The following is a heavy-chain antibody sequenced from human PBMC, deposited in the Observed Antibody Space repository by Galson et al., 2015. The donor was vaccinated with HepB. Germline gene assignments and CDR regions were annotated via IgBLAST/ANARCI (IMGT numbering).Heavy chain of an antibody. V-gene: IGHV1-46*01. CDR2: INPSGDST. Sequence: SVKVSCKASGYTFTSYYMHWVRQAPGQGLEWRGVINPSGDSTGYAQKFQGRVTMTRDTSTSTVYMELSTLRSEDTAVYYCASQASVAVLDYWGQGTLVTVSS. CDR1: GYTFTSYY. CDR3: ASQASVAVLDY. D-gene: IGHD6-19*01. J-gene: IGHJ4*02.